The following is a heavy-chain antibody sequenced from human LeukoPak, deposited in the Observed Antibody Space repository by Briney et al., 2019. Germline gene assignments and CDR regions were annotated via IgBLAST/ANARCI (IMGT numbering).Heavy chain of an antibody. CDR1: GFTFTNSG. Sequence: ASVNVSCTASGFTFTNSGIQWVRQARGQRLEWIGWIVVGSGSTNYAQRFHERVTITKDMSTSTAYMELTSLRAEDTAVYYCAARGTRLTTLWYFDLWGRGTLVTVSS. CDR3: AARGTRLTTLWYFDL. CDR2: IVVGSGST. V-gene: IGHV1-58*02. D-gene: IGHD4-11*01. J-gene: IGHJ2*01.